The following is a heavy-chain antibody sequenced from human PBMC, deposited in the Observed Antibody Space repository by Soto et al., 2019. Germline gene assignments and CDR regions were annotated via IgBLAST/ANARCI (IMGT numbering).Heavy chain of an antibody. J-gene: IGHJ6*02. D-gene: IGHD6-13*01. CDR2: ISAYNGNT. CDR3: ARASAAAGTFYYYGMDV. V-gene: IGHV1-18*01. CDR1: GYTFTSYG. Sequence: ASVKVSCKASGYTFTSYGISWVRQAPGQGLEWMGWISAYNGNTNYAQKLQGRVTMTTDTSTSTAYMELRSLRAEDTAVYYCARASAAAGTFYYYGMDVWGQGTTVTVSS.